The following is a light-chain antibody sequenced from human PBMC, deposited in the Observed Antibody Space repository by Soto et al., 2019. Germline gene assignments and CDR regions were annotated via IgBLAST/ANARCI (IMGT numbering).Light chain of an antibody. Sequence: EIVLTQSPGTLSLSPGERATLSCRASQSVTGSYLARYQQKPGQAPTLLIYGASSTATGNPARFSGSGCGTDFTLTISRLEHEAFEVYYCQQYGSLPLTFGGGNKVEIK. J-gene: IGKJ4*01. CDR1: QSVTGSY. CDR2: GAS. V-gene: IGKV3-20*01. CDR3: QQYGSLPLT.